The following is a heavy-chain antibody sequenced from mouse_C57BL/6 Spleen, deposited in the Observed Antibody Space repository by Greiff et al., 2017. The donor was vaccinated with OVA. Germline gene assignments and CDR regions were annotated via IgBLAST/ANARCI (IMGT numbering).Heavy chain of an antibody. D-gene: IGHD2-4*01. Sequence: EVQLQQSGAELVRPGASVKLSCTASGFNIKDDYMHWVKQRPEQGLEWIGWIDPENGDTEYASKFQGKATITADTSSNTAYLQLSSLTSEDTAVYYCTTGDYLYYFDYWGQGTTLTVSS. CDR1: GFNIKDDY. CDR3: TTGDYLYYFDY. J-gene: IGHJ2*01. V-gene: IGHV14-4*01. CDR2: IDPENGDT.